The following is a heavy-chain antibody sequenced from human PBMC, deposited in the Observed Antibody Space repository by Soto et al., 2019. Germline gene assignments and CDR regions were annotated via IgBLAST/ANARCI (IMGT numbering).Heavy chain of an antibody. CDR3: AKDGDPPLSVSEVDYFDY. CDR2: ISGSGGST. J-gene: IGHJ4*02. Sequence: EVQLLESGGGWVQPGGSLRLSCAASGFTFSSYAMSWLRQAPGKGLEWVSAISGSGGSTYYADSVKDRFTIARDNSKNTLYLQMNSLGAEDTAVYDCAKDGDPPLSVSEVDYFDYWGQVTLVTVSS. CDR1: GFTFSSYA. V-gene: IGHV3-23*01. D-gene: IGHD6-19*01.